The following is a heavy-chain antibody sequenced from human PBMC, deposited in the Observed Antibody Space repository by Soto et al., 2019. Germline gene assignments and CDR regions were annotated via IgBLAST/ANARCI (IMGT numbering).Heavy chain of an antibody. Sequence: EVQLLESGGGLVQPGGSLRLSCAVSGFSFSTYGVTWVREAPGKGLEWVCGVSGGSGVTHYADHVKGWFTITGDDSNNTVYLQMQSLRVEDTAVYYCSKWNSYGDFWRQGTLVTVSS. D-gene: IGHD5-18*01. V-gene: IGHV3-23*01. CDR1: GFSFSTYG. J-gene: IGHJ4*02. CDR3: SKWNSYGDF. CDR2: VSGGSGVT.